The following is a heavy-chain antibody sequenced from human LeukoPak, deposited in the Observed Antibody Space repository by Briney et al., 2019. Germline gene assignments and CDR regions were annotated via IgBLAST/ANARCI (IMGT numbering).Heavy chain of an antibody. J-gene: IGHJ6*03. CDR2: SSYTGST. V-gene: IGHV4-59*08. CDR1: GGSMSNNY. Sequence: KPSETLSLTCTVSGGSMSNNYWGRIRQPPGQGLEWIGYSSYTGSTSVIPYLKNRVNIFLETPRNQFSLEVSSVIAADTAVYYCARLQSANHDNGYYTGGFYYMDVWGKGTTVTVSS. D-gene: IGHD4-17*01. CDR3: ARLQSANHDNGYYTGGFYYMDV.